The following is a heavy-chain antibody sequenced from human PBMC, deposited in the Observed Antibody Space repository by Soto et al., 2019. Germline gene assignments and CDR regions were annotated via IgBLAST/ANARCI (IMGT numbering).Heavy chain of an antibody. CDR3: APTFPRVTPSYSGGSFPPTYDP. V-gene: IGHV2-5*01. CDR1: GFSLTTSGAG. J-gene: IGHJ5*02. Sequence: QITLKESGPTLVKPTQTLRLTGTFSGFSLTTSGAGVGWIRQPPVKALEWLALTYWYGDKGITPTLKNRLTTTNETSENQGVLTMTNIDPVDTATYYCAPTFPRVTPSYSGGSFPPTYDPWGQGMLVTVAS. CDR2: TYWYGDK. D-gene: IGHD2-15*01.